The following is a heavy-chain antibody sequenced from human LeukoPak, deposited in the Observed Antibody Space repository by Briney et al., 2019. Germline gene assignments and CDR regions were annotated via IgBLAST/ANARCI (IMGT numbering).Heavy chain of an antibody. CDR2: IRGSGGST. Sequence: GGSLRLSCAPSGFTFSSYAMSWVRQAPGKGLEWVSTIRGSGGSTYYADSVKGRFTVSRDSSKNTLYLQMNSLRAEDTAVYYCATSHGSQLPYDAFDIWGQGTMVTVSS. D-gene: IGHD1-26*01. V-gene: IGHV3-23*01. CDR3: ATSHGSQLPYDAFDI. CDR1: GFTFSSYA. J-gene: IGHJ3*02.